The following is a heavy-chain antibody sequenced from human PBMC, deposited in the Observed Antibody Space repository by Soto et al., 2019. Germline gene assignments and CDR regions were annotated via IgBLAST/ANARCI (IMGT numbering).Heavy chain of an antibody. D-gene: IGHD3-22*01. V-gene: IGHV4-30-2*01. Sequence: SETLSLTCAVSGGSISSGGYSWRWIRQPPGKGLEWIGYIYHSGSTSYADSVKGRFTISRDNAKNTLYLQMNSLRAEDTAVYYCAIRASYYDSSGYFDYWGQGTLVTVSS. J-gene: IGHJ4*02. CDR2: IYHSGST. CDR1: GGSISSGGYS. CDR3: AIRASYYDSSGYFDY.